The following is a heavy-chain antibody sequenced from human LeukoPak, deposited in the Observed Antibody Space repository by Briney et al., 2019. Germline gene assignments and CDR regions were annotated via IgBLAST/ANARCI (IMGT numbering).Heavy chain of an antibody. CDR2: ISGSAGST. Sequence: GGSLRLSCAASGFTFSSYAMSWVRQAPGKGLEWVSAISGSAGSTDYANSVKGRFTISRDNSKNTLYLQMNSLRAEDTAVYYCAKDQKRGYSYGYLFYYYYMDVWGKGTTVTISS. CDR3: AKDQKRGYSYGYLFYYYYMDV. J-gene: IGHJ6*03. CDR1: GFTFSSYA. V-gene: IGHV3-23*01. D-gene: IGHD5-18*01.